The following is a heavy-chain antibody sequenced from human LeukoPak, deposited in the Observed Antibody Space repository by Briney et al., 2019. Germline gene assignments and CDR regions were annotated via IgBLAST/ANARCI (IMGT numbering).Heavy chain of an antibody. Sequence: GASVKVSCKASGYTFTSYDINWVRQATGQGLEWMGWMNPNSGNTGYAQKFQGRVTMTRNTSIGTAYMELSSLRSEDTAVYYCARGGWGEAKEPQLRFLEWLFRNDAFDIWGQGTMVTVSS. CDR2: MNPNSGNT. CDR1: GYTFTSYD. D-gene: IGHD3-3*01. CDR3: ARGGWGEAKEPQLRFLEWLFRNDAFDI. V-gene: IGHV1-8*01. J-gene: IGHJ3*02.